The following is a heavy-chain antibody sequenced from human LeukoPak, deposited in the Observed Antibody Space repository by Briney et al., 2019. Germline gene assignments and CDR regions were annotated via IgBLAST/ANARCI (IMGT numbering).Heavy chain of an antibody. CDR1: GGSFSGYH. Sequence: SETLSLTCAVYGGSFSGYHWTWIRQPPGKGLEWIGSIYHSGSTYYNPSLKSRVTISVDTSKNQFSLKLSSVTAADTAVYYCARGIKKVENWGQGTLVTVSS. J-gene: IGHJ4*02. D-gene: IGHD1-26*01. CDR3: ARGIKKVEN. V-gene: IGHV4-34*01. CDR2: IYHSGST.